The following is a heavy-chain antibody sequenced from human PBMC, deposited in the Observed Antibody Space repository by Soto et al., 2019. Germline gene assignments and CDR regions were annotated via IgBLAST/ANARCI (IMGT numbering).Heavy chain of an antibody. CDR2: ISSSSSTI. CDR3: ARDSMVRGVSN. J-gene: IGHJ4*02. CDR1: GFTFSSYS. D-gene: IGHD3-10*01. Sequence: EVQLVESGGGLVQPGGSLRLSCAASGFTFSSYSMNWVRQAPGKGLEWVSYISSSSSTIYYADSVKGRFTISRDNAKNSPYLQMNNLRDEDTAVYYCARDSMVRGVSNWGQGTLVTVSS. V-gene: IGHV3-48*02.